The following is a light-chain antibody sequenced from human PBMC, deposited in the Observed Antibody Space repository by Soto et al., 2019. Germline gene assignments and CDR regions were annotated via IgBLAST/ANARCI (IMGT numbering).Light chain of an antibody. V-gene: IGKV3-20*01. CDR1: PGVISTY. Sequence: IVLSQSPGNLSLSTGERATLTCRASPGVISTYLAWYQQKPGQAPRLLIYGASSRATGIPDRFSGSGSGTDFTLTISRLEPEDFAVYYCQQYGSSPITFGQGTRLEIK. CDR3: QQYGSSPIT. J-gene: IGKJ5*01. CDR2: GAS.